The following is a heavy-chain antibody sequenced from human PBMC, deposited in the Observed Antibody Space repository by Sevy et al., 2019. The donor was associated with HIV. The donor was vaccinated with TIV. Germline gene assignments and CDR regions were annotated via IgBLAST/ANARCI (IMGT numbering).Heavy chain of an antibody. V-gene: IGHV3-23*01. CDR1: GFTFSTYA. CDR2: ISGSSWNT. Sequence: GGSLRLSCAASGFTFSTYAMSWVRQAPGKGLEWVSGISGSSWNTYYAGSVKDRFTISRDNSKNTLYLQMDSLRVEDTAVYYCAKESPGYNYDSSGSLDYWGQGTLVTVSS. J-gene: IGHJ4*02. CDR3: AKESPGYNYDSSGSLDY. D-gene: IGHD3-22*01.